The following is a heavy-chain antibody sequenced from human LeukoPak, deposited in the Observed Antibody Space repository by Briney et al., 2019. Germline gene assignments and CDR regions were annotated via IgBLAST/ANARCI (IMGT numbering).Heavy chain of an antibody. D-gene: IGHD2-2*01. CDR3: AADAAEFDT. CDR2: INIGGTNT. V-gene: IGHV3-11*01. J-gene: IGHJ5*02. CDR1: GFTFNDYY. Sequence: PGGSLRLSCAASGFTFNDYYMRWIRQAPGKGLEWVSSINIGGTNTHYADSVKGRFTISRDNAKKSLYLEMNNLRAEDTAVYYCAADAAEFDTRGEGVLVTVS.